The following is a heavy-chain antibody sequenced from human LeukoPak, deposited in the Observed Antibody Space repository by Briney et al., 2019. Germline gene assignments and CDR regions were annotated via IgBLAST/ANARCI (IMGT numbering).Heavy chain of an antibody. D-gene: IGHD2-15*01. Sequence: SGPTLVNPSQTLSLTCTVSGGSISSGSYYWSWIRQPAGKGLEWIGRIYTSGSTNYNPSLKSRVTISVDTSKNQFSLKLSSVTAADTAVYYCARGTAYCSSGSCYSGLDYWGQGTLVTVSS. V-gene: IGHV4-61*02. J-gene: IGHJ4*02. CDR3: ARGTAYCSSGSCYSGLDY. CDR2: IYTSGST. CDR1: GGSISSGSYY.